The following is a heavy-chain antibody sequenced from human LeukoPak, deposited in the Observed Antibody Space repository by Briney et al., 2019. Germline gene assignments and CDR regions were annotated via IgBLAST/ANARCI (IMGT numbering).Heavy chain of an antibody. CDR1: GYTFTGYY. V-gene: IGHV1-2*04. D-gene: IGHD6-19*01. CDR2: INPNSGGT. J-gene: IGHJ6*03. Sequence: ASVKVSCKASGYTFTGYYMHWVRQAPGQGLEWMGWINPNSGGTNYAQKFQGWVTMTRDTSISTAYMELSRLRSDDTAVYYCAREDTVAGTRYYYYYMDVWGKGTTVTVSS. CDR3: AREDTVAGTRYYYYYMDV.